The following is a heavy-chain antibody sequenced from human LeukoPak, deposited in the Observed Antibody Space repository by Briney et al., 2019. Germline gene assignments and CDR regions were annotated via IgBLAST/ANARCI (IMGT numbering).Heavy chain of an antibody. CDR2: ISITSSTI. Sequence: ELVSYISITSSTIYYAHSVKGRFTISRDNAKNSLYLQMNSLRAEDTAVYYCARGAYYYEDWGQGTLVTVSS. D-gene: IGHD3-22*01. V-gene: IGHV3-48*01. CDR3: ARGAYYYED. J-gene: IGHJ4*02.